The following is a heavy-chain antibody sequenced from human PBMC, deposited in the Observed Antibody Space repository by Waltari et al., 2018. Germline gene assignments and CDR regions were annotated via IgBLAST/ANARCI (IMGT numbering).Heavy chain of an antibody. J-gene: IGHJ4*02. CDR3: ARDLDGIVVVPAALDY. D-gene: IGHD2-2*01. Sequence: QVQLVESGGGVVQPGRSLRLSCAASGFTLRSYAMHWVPQAPGKGLEWVAVISYDGSNKYYADSVKGRFTISRDNSKNTLYLQMNSLRAEDTAVYYCARDLDGIVVVPAALDYWGQGTLVTVSS. CDR1: GFTLRSYA. V-gene: IGHV3-30-3*01. CDR2: ISYDGSNK.